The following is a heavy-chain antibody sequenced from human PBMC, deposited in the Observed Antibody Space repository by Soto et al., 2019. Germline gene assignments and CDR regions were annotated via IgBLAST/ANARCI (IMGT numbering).Heavy chain of an antibody. CDR1: GGTFSSYA. Sequence: ASVKVSCKASGGTFSSYAISWVRQAPGQGLEWMGGIIPIFGTANYAQKFQGRVTITADESTSTAYMELSSLRSEDTAVYYWARGSERYFDWTHPTPGSGGGMDVWGQGTTVTVSS. D-gene: IGHD3-9*01. CDR3: ARGSERYFDWTHPTPGSGGGMDV. CDR2: IIPIFGTA. J-gene: IGHJ6*02. V-gene: IGHV1-69*13.